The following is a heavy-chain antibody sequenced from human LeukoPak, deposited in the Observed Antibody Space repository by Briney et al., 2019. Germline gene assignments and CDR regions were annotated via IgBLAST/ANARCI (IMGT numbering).Heavy chain of an antibody. J-gene: IGHJ5*02. D-gene: IGHD2-2*01. CDR3: ARDPIVVVPAARQMSNWFDP. CDR1: GFTFSSYA. CDR2: ISGSGGST. Sequence: GGSLRLSCAASGFTFSSYAMSWVRQAPGKGLEWVSAISGSGGSTYYADSVKGRFTISRDNSKNTLYLQMNSLRAEDTAVYYCARDPIVVVPAARQMSNWFDPWGQGTLVTVSS. V-gene: IGHV3-23*01.